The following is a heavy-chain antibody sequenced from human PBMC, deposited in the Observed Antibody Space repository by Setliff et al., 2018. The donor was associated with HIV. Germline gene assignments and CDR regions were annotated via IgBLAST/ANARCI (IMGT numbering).Heavy chain of an antibody. D-gene: IGHD6-13*01. J-gene: IGHJ4*02. CDR2: MNPSTGGT. Sequence: ASVKVSCKASGYSFTGYYMHWVRQAPGQGLEWMGWMNPSTGGTRFAQKFQGRVTMTRDTFITTAYMELSSLRSDDTAVYYCARMGESPPRSSSWYYWGQGTLVTVSS. CDR3: ARMGESPPRSSSWYY. CDR1: GYSFTGYY. V-gene: IGHV1-2*02.